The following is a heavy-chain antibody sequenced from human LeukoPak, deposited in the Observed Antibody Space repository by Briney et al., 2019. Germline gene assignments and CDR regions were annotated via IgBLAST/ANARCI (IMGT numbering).Heavy chain of an antibody. CDR1: GFTFSSYS. Sequence: PGGSLRLSCAASGFTFSSYSVNWVRQAPGKGLEWVSSISSSSSYIYYADSVKGRFTISRDNAKNSLYLQMNSLRAEDTAVYYCAKDPRTGFDYWGQGTLVTVSS. V-gene: IGHV3-21*04. CDR3: AKDPRTGFDY. D-gene: IGHD3/OR15-3a*01. J-gene: IGHJ4*02. CDR2: ISSSSSYI.